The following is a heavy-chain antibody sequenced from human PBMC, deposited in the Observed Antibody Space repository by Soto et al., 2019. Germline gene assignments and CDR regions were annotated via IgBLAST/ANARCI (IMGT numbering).Heavy chain of an antibody. J-gene: IGHJ6*02. CDR3: ARERGCSGGSCYPYYYYGMDV. CDR2: INPNSGGT. CDR1: GYTFTGYY. Sequence: QVQLVQSGAEVKKPGASVKVSCKASGYTFTGYYMHLVRQAPGQGLAWMGWINPNSGGTNYAQKFQGWVTMTRDTSIRAAYVELSRLRSDDTAVYYCARERGCSGGSCYPYYYYGMDVWGQGTTVTVSS. V-gene: IGHV1-2*04. D-gene: IGHD2-15*01.